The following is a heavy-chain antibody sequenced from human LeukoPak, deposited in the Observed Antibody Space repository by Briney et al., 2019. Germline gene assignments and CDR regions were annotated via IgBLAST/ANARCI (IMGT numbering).Heavy chain of an antibody. V-gene: IGHV4-59*01. CDR3: ARGQRGLPY. Sequence: PSETLSLTCTVSGGSISSYYWSWVRQPPGKGLEWIGNIYHSGSTDSNPSLKSRVTFSVDTSKNQFSLKLSSVTAADTAMYYCARGQRGLPYWGQGTLVTVSS. D-gene: IGHD3/OR15-3a*01. CDR1: GGSISSYY. J-gene: IGHJ4*02. CDR2: IYHSGST.